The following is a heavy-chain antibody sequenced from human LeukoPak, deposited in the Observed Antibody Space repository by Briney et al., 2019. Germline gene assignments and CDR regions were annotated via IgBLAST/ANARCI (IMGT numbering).Heavy chain of an antibody. V-gene: IGHV4-34*01. J-gene: IGHJ4*02. D-gene: IGHD3-22*01. CDR2: IYYSGST. Sequence: SETLSLTCAVYGGSFSGYYWGWIRQPPGKGLEWIGSIYYSGSTYYNPSLKSRVTISVDTSENQFSLKLSSVTAADTAVYYCARVGSSSYYDSSGYSFDYWGQGTLVTVSS. CDR3: ARVGSSSYYDSSGYSFDY. CDR1: GGSFSGYY.